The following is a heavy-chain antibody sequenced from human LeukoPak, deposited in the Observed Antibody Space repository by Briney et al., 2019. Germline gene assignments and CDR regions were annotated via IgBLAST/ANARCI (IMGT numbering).Heavy chain of an antibody. CDR3: ARDPELGGHDAFDI. CDR2: INPSGGST. Sequence: ASVKVSCKASGGTFSSYAISWVRQAPGQGLEWMGIINPSGGSTSYAQKFQGRVTMTRDTSTSTVYMELSSLRSEDTAVYYCARDPELGGHDAFDIWGQGTMVTVSS. J-gene: IGHJ3*02. D-gene: IGHD3-10*01. V-gene: IGHV1-46*01. CDR1: GGTFSSYA.